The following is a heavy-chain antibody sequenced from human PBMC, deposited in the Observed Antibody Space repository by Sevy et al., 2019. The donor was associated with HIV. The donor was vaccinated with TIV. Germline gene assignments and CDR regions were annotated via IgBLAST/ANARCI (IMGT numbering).Heavy chain of an antibody. CDR3: VKSLPRGGLASDTFDV. CDR2: TYYRSHRSKWFN. V-gene: IGHV6-1*01. Sequence: SQTLSLTFAISGDSVSSNIAAWNWIRQSPSRGLEWLGRTYYRSHRSKWFNDYAVSVKSRINIRPVTSRNQFFLHLTSVTLEDTAVYYCVKSLPRGGLASDTFDVWAQGTMVTVSS. CDR1: GDSVSSNIAA. D-gene: IGHD3-16*01. J-gene: IGHJ3*01.